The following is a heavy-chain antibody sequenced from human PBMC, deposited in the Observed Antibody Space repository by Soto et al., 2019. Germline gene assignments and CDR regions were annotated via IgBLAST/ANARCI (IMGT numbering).Heavy chain of an antibody. V-gene: IGHV4-59*01. D-gene: IGHD5-12*01. CDR1: GGSISSYY. Sequence: PSETLSLTCTVSGGSISSYYWSWIRQPPGKGLEWIGYIYYSGSTNYNPSLKSRVTISVGTSKNQFSLKLSSVTAADTAVYYCARDRGDSGDDLLYWGQGTLVTVSS. CDR2: IYYSGST. CDR3: ARDRGDSGDDLLY. J-gene: IGHJ4*02.